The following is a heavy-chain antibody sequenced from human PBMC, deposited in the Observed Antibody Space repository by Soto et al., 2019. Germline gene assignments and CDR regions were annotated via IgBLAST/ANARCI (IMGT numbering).Heavy chain of an antibody. CDR1: GGSISSSSYY. D-gene: IGHD6-13*01. Sequence: PSETLSLTCTVSGGSISSSSYYWGWIRQPPGKGLEWIGSIYYSGSTYYNPSLKSRVTISVDTSKNQFSLKPSSVTAADTAVYYCARAPALYSSSWYLVHWFDPWGQGTLVTVSS. CDR3: ARAPALYSSSWYLVHWFDP. CDR2: IYYSGST. V-gene: IGHV4-39*01. J-gene: IGHJ5*02.